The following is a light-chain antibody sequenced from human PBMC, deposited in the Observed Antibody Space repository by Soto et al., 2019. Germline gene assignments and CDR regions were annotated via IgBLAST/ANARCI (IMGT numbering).Light chain of an antibody. V-gene: IGLV2-14*01. CDR2: EVN. CDR3: SSYTSGDTRV. CDR1: SSDVGGYNY. Sequence: QSVLTQPASVSGSPGQSITISCTGTSSDVGGYNYVSWYQQHPDKAPKLMIYEVNNRPSGVSNRFSGSKSGNTASLTISGLQAEDEADYYCSSYTSGDTRVFGTGTKLTVL. J-gene: IGLJ1*01.